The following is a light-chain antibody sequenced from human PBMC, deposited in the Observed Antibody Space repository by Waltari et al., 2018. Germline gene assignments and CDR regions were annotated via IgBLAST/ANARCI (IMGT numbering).Light chain of an antibody. CDR1: KLGDKY. CDR3: QAWDNSTVV. J-gene: IGLJ2*01. Sequence: SYELTQPTSVSVSPGQTASIPCSGDKLGDKYASWYQQKPGQSPVLVIYQDDKRPSGIPERFSGSNSGDTATLTIGGTQATDEADYFCQAWDNSTVVFGGGTKLTVL. V-gene: IGLV3-1*01. CDR2: QDD.